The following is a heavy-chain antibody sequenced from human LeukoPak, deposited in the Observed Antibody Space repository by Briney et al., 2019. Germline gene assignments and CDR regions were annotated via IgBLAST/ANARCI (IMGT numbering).Heavy chain of an antibody. CDR3: ARENLSGWFDP. J-gene: IGHJ5*02. Sequence: GRSLRLSCAASGFTVSSNHLSWVRQDPEKGLEWVSVIYSGGGTFYADSVKGRFTISRHNSRNTLYLQMNSLRAEDTAVYYCARENLSGWFDPWGQGTLVTVSS. CDR2: IYSGGGT. D-gene: IGHD2-15*01. V-gene: IGHV3-53*04. CDR1: GFTVSSNH.